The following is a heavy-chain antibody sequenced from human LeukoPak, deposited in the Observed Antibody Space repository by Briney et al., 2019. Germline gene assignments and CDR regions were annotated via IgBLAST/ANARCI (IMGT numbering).Heavy chain of an antibody. CDR3: AREDASGTYYDFWSGSRPYYYYGMDV. J-gene: IGHJ6*02. CDR2: ISAYNGNT. D-gene: IGHD3-3*01. Sequence: ASVRVSCKASGYTFTTHGISWVRQAPGQGLEWMGWISAYNGNTNYAQKLQGRVTMTTDTSTSTAYMELRSLRSDDTAVYYCAREDASGTYYDFWSGSRPYYYYGMDVWGQGTTVTVSS. CDR1: GYTFTTHG. V-gene: IGHV1-18*01.